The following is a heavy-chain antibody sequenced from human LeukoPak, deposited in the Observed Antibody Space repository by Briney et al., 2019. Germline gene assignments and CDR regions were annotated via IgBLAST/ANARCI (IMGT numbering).Heavy chain of an antibody. CDR2: TSSTGDTI. CDR3: ARVITLIVGVHAFDI. Sequence: GGSLRLSCAASGFTFSDYYMSWIRQAPGKGLEWVSYTSSTGDTIYYADSMKGRFTISKDNAKNSLHLQMNSLRVEDTAVYYCARVITLIVGVHAFDIWGRGTMVTVTS. D-gene: IGHD3-22*01. J-gene: IGHJ3*02. V-gene: IGHV3-11*01. CDR1: GFTFSDYY.